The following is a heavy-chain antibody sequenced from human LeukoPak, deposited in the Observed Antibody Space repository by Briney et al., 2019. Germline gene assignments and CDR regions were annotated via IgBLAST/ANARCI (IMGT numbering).Heavy chain of an antibody. Sequence: SETLSLTCTVSGYSISSGYYWGWIRQPPGKGLEWIGSIDHSGTIYYNPSLKSRLTISVDTSKNQFSLKLSSVTAADTAVYYCARVLPTEEYYYDSSGLFDPWGQGILVTVSS. CDR1: GYSISSGYY. CDR2: IDHSGTI. D-gene: IGHD3-22*01. V-gene: IGHV4-38-2*02. CDR3: ARVLPTEEYYYDSSGLFDP. J-gene: IGHJ5*02.